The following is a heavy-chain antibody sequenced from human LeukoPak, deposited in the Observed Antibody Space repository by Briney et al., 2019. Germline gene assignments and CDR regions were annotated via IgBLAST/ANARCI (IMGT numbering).Heavy chain of an antibody. D-gene: IGHD3-10*01. J-gene: IGHJ3*02. CDR2: IIPIFGTA. CDR1: GGTFSSYA. Sequence: SVKVSCKASGGTFSSYAISWVRQAPGQGLEWMGGIIPIFGTANYAQKFQGRVTITTDESTSAAYMELSSLRSEDTAVYYCARVVRDYYGSGSYYFDAFDIWGQGTMVTVSS. V-gene: IGHV1-69*05. CDR3: ARVVRDYYGSGSYYFDAFDI.